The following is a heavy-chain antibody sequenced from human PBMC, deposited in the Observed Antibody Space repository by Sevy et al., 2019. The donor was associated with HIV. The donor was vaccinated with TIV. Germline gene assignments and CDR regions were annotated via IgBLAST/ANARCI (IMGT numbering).Heavy chain of an antibody. D-gene: IGHD1-26*01. J-gene: IGHJ6*02. CDR1: GFTFDDYA. V-gene: IGHV3-9*01. Sequence: GGSLRLSCAASGFTFDDYAMHWVRQAPGKGLEWVSGISWNSGSIGYADSVKGRFTISRDNAKNSLYLQMNSLRVEDTALYYCAKVFRSWNYYYGMDVWGQGTTVTVSS. CDR3: AKVFRSWNYYYGMDV. CDR2: ISWNSGSI.